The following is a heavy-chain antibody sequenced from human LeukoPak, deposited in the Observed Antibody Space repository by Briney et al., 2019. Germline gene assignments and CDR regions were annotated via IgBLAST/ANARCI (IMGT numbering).Heavy chain of an antibody. CDR3: ARDGTFRLDY. D-gene: IGHD1-7*01. CDR1: GFPFSSYW. V-gene: IGHV3-7*01. J-gene: IGHJ4*02. CDR2: IKQDGSDK. Sequence: GGSLRLSCVASGFPFSSYWMSWVRQAPGKGLEWVANIKQDGSDKNHVDSVKGRFSISRDNAKNSLYLQMNTLRAEDTAVYYCARDGTFRLDYWGQGTLVTVSS.